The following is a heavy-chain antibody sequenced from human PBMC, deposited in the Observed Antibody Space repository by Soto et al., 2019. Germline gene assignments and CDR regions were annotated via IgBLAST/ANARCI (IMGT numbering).Heavy chain of an antibody. J-gene: IGHJ4*02. CDR3: ARGAWYFVY. CDR2: IKVDGSEK. CDR1: GFTFSSYW. Sequence: EVQLVESGGGLVQPGGSLRLSCAASGFTFSSYWMSWVRQVPGKGLEWVANIKVDGSEKYCVDSVKDRFTISRDNAKNSLYLQMHSLRAEDTAVYYCARGAWYFVYWGQGALVTVSS. V-gene: IGHV3-7*01.